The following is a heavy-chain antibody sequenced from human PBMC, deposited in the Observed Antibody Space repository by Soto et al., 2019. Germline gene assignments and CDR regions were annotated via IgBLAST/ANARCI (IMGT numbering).Heavy chain of an antibody. Sequence: GSLRLSCAASGFTVSSSAMIWVRQAPGKGLEWVATFSAGGSRYYADSVKGRFTISRNSSQNTLYLQMNGLRAEDTALYYCAKDRVSGGIVAGTPDYWGQGTLVTVSS. CDR1: GFTVSSSA. D-gene: IGHD6-19*01. CDR2: FSAGGSR. J-gene: IGHJ4*02. CDR3: AKDRVSGGIVAGTPDY. V-gene: IGHV3-23*01.